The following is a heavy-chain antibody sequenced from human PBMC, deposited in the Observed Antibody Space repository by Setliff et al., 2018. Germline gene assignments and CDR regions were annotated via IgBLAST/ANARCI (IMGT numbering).Heavy chain of an antibody. CDR1: GFDFSDHH. V-gene: IGHV4-34*01. Sequence: SETLSLSCAASGFDFSDHHMDWIRQPPGKGLEWIGEINHSGSTNYNPSLKSRVTISVDKSKNQFSLKLSSVTAADTAVYYCASHSSSWYHWGQGTLVTVSS. CDR2: INHSGST. J-gene: IGHJ5*02. CDR3: ASHSSSWYH. D-gene: IGHD6-13*01.